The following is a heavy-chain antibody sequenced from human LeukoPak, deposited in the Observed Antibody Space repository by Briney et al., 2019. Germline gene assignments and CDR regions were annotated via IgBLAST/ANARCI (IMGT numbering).Heavy chain of an antibody. D-gene: IGHD3-22*01. V-gene: IGHV3-23*01. CDR2: ISGSGGST. CDR3: AKDPRYYDSSGYYRYYFDY. J-gene: IGHJ4*02. Sequence: GGSLRLSCAASGFMSWVRQAPGKGLEWVSAISGSGGSTYYADSVKGRFTISRDNSKNTLYLQMNGLRAEDTAVYYCAKDPRYYDSSGYYRYYFDYWGQGTLVTVSS. CDR1: GF.